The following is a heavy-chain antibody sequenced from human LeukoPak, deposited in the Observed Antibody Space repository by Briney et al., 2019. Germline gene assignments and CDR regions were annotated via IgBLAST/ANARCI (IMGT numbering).Heavy chain of an antibody. CDR1: GYTFTSYG. CDR3: ARDTGYCSSTSCPRTPFDP. D-gene: IGHD2-2*01. CDR2: ISAYNGNT. J-gene: IGHJ5*02. Sequence: ASVKVSCKASGYTFTSYGISWVRQAPGQGLEWMGWISAYNGNTNYAQKLQGRVTMTTDTSTSTAHMELRSLRSDDTAVYYCARDTGYCSSTSCPRTPFDPWGQGTLVTVSS. V-gene: IGHV1-18*01.